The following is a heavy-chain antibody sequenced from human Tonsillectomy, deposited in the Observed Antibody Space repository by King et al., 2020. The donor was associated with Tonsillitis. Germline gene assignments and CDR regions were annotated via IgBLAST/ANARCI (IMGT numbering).Heavy chain of an antibody. Sequence: VQLVESGGGLVKPGGSLRLSCAASGFTFSSYSMNWVRQAPGKGLDWVSSISSSSSYIYYADSVKGRFTISRDNAKNSLYLQMNSLRAEDTAVYYCARDWTSAAAGPDYFDYWGQGTLVTVSS. CDR2: ISSSSSYI. CDR1: GFTFSSYS. J-gene: IGHJ4*02. CDR3: ARDWTSAAAGPDYFDY. D-gene: IGHD6-13*01. V-gene: IGHV3-21*01.